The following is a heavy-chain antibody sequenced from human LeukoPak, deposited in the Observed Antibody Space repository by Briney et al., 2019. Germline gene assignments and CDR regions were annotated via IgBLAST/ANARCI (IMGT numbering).Heavy chain of an antibody. J-gene: IGHJ4*02. CDR2: ISGSGGST. V-gene: IGHV3-23*01. Sequence: GGSLRLSCEASGFTFSNYAMAWVRQAPGKGLEWVSAISGSGGSTYYADSVKGRFTISRDNSKNTLYLQMNSLRAEDTAVYYCAKDLITMIVVGIFDYWGQGTLVTVSS. CDR1: GFTFSNYA. CDR3: AKDLITMIVVGIFDY. D-gene: IGHD3-22*01.